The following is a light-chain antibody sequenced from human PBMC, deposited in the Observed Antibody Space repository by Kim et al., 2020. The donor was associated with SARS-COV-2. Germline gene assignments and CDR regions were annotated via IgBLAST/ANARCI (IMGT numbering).Light chain of an antibody. CDR3: QQYGAAPT. CDR1: QSVMTN. Sequence: SLSPGQRATRSCRASQSVMTNLAWYQLRPGQAPRLLIKGASSRATGIPDRFSGSGSGTDFTLTISRLEPEDSAVYFCQQYGAAPTFGGGTKVDIK. CDR2: GAS. V-gene: IGKV3-20*01. J-gene: IGKJ4*01.